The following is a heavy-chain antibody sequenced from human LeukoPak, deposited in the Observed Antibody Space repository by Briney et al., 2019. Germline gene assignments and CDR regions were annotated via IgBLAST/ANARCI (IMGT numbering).Heavy chain of an antibody. Sequence: SETLSLTCTVSGGSISSYYWSWIRQPAGKGLEWIGRIYTSGGTNYNPSLKSRVTMSVDTSKNQFSLKLSSVTAADTAVYYCARDGARWLQFRYYFDYWGQGTLVTVSS. CDR1: GGSISSYY. CDR2: IYTSGGT. CDR3: ARDGARWLQFRYYFDY. J-gene: IGHJ4*02. V-gene: IGHV4-4*07. D-gene: IGHD5-24*01.